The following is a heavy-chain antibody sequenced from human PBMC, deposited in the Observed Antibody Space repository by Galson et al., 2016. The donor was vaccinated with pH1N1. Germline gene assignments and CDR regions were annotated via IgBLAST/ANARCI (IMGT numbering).Heavy chain of an antibody. J-gene: IGHJ6*03. CDR1: GDNIKHVGYY. CDR2: IYNGGTT. CDR3: ARHAHDYLSYYYYYYIDV. D-gene: IGHD3-16*01. Sequence: ETLSLTCTVAGDNIKHVGYYWGWVRQPPGKGLEWIGTIYNGGTTYYNPSLKSRLTVSIDASKNQFSLRMRSVTAADTAVYYCARHAHDYLSYYYYYYIDVWGKGTTVTVSS. V-gene: IGHV4-39*01.